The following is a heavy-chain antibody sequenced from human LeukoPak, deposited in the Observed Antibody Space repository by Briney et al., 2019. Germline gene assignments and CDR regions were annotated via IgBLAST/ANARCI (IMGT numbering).Heavy chain of an antibody. D-gene: IGHD5-18*01. J-gene: IGHJ4*02. Sequence: ASVKVSCKASEYTFTGYYMHWVRQAPGQGLEWMGWINPNSGGTNYAQKFQGRVTMTRDTSISTAYMELSRLRSDDTAVYYCARGMWIQLWLTDYWGQGTLVTVSS. V-gene: IGHV1-2*02. CDR1: EYTFTGYY. CDR2: INPNSGGT. CDR3: ARGMWIQLWLTDY.